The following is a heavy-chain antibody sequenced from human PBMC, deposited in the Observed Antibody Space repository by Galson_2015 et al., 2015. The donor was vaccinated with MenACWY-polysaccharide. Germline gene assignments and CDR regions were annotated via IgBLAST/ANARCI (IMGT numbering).Heavy chain of an antibody. CDR2: IYYSGST. J-gene: IGHJ5*02. V-gene: IGHV4-59*08. CDR1: GGSISSYY. D-gene: IGHD1-26*01. Sequence: ETLSLTCTVSGGSISSYYWSWVRQPPGKGLEWIGYIYYSGSTNYNPSLKSRVTISVDTSKNQFSLKLSSVTAADTAVYYCARHGGGSYYPNWFDPWGQGTLVTVSS. CDR3: ARHGGGSYYPNWFDP.